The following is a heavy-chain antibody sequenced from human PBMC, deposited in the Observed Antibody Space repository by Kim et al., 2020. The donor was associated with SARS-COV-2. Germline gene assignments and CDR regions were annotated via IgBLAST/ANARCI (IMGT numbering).Heavy chain of an antibody. CDR1: GYSISSGYY. V-gene: IGHV4-38-2*02. CDR2: IYQSGST. CDR3: ARRVGSAFDT. J-gene: IGHJ3*02. D-gene: IGHD1-26*01. Sequence: SETLSLTCTVSGYSISSGYYWAWIRHSPGKGLEWIASIYQSGSTDYNSSLKSRVTMTVDTSKNQFSLRLSSVTAADTATYYCARRVGSAFDTWGQGTLI.